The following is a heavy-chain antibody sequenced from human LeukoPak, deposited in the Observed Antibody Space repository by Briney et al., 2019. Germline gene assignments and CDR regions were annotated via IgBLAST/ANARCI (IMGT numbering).Heavy chain of an antibody. Sequence: PGGSLRLSRAASGFTFSSYAMSWVRQAPGKGLEWVSAISGSGGSTYYADSVKGRFTISRDNSKNTLYLQMNSLRAEDTAVYYCAKERVPDNYYYYYMDVWGKGTTVTVSS. CDR1: GFTFSSYA. CDR2: ISGSGGST. V-gene: IGHV3-23*01. D-gene: IGHD3-10*02. CDR3: AKERVPDNYYYYYMDV. J-gene: IGHJ6*03.